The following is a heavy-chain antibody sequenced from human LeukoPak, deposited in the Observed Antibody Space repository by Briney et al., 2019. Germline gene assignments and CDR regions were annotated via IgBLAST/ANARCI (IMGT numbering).Heavy chain of an antibody. CDR2: IWYDGSNK. CDR3: ARSVAATRYDAFDI. CDR1: GFTFSSYA. J-gene: IGHJ3*02. V-gene: IGHV3-33*08. D-gene: IGHD2-15*01. Sequence: QPGGSLRLSCAASGFTFSSYAMHWVRQAPGKGLEWVAVIWYDGSNKYYADSVKGRFTISRDNSKNTLYLQMNSLRAEDTAVYYCARSVAATRYDAFDIWGQGTMVTVSS.